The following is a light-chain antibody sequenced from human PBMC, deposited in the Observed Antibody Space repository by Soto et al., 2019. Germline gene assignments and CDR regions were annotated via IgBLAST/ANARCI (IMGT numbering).Light chain of an antibody. J-gene: IGLJ1*01. CDR2: DVT. Sequence: QSVLTQPPSASGSPGQSVTISCTGTSSDVGGYDYVSWYQQHPDKAPKLMIYDVTKRPSGVPDRFSGSKSANTASLTVSGLQAEDEADYYCSSYAGTHIVFGTGTKVTVL. CDR3: SSYAGTHIV. CDR1: SSDVGGYDY. V-gene: IGLV2-8*01.